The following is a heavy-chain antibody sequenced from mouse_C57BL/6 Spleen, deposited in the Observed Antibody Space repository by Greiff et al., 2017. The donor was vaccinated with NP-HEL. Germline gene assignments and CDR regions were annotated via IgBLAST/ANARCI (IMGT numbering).Heavy chain of an antibody. CDR2: ISSGGSYT. CDR3: ARADAVAPFAY. Sequence: EVHLVESGGDLVKPGGSLKLSCAASGFTFSSYGMSWVRQTPDKRLEWVATISSGGSYTYYPDSVKGRFTISRDNAKNTLYLQMSSLKSEDTAMYYCARADAVAPFAYWGQGTLVTVSA. J-gene: IGHJ3*01. V-gene: IGHV5-6*01. D-gene: IGHD1-1*01. CDR1: GFTFSSYG.